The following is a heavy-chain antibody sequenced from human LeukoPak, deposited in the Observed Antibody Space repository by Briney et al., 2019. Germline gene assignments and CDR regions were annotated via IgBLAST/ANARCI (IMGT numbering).Heavy chain of an antibody. J-gene: IGHJ6*03. CDR1: GGSFSGYY. CDR2: INRSGST. V-gene: IGHV4-34*01. D-gene: IGHD3-16*01. CDR3: ARGVSWGTGWDYYMDV. Sequence: SETLSLTCAVYGGSFSGYYWSWIRQPPGKGLEWIGEINRSGSTNYNPSPKSRVTISVDTSKNQFSLKLSSVTAADTAVYYCARGVSWGTGWDYYMDVWGKGTTVTVSS.